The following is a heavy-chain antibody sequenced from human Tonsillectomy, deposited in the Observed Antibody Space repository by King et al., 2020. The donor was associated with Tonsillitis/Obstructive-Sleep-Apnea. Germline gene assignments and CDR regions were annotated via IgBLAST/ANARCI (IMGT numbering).Heavy chain of an antibody. CDR3: AAGESGQWLVRRVLGY. Sequence: DSVKGRFTISRDNSKNTLYLQMNSLRAEDTAVYYCAAGESGQWLVRRVLGYWGQGTLVTVSS. V-gene: IGHV3-30*03. D-gene: IGHD6-19*01. J-gene: IGHJ4*02.